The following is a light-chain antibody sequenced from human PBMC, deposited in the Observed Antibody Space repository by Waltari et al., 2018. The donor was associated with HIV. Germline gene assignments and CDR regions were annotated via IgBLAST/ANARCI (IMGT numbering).Light chain of an antibody. J-gene: IGLJ2*01. CDR2: EVT. CDR3: CSYAASRSVV. V-gene: IGLV2-23*02. Sequence: QSALAQPASVSDSPGQSITISCTGTSSDVGNYNLVSWYQQQPGKVPKLIIYEVTKRPSGVSNRFSGSKSGNTASLTISGLQAEDEADYYCCSYAASRSVVFGGGTKLTVL. CDR1: SSDVGNYNL.